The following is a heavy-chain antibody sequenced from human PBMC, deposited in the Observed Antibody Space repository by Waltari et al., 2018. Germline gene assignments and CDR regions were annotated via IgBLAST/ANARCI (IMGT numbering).Heavy chain of an antibody. V-gene: IGHV3-53*01. D-gene: IGHD4-17*01. CDR3: ANTASYAFDI. CDR1: GFTVSGKY. J-gene: IGHJ3*02. Sequence: EVQLVESGGGLVQPGGSLRLSCAASGFTVSGKYMSWVRQAPGKGLEWVSMIYSGGNTYYAASVKVRFTISRDKSKNTLYLQMANLRAEDTALYYCANTASYAFDIWGQGTMVTVSS. CDR2: IYSGGNT.